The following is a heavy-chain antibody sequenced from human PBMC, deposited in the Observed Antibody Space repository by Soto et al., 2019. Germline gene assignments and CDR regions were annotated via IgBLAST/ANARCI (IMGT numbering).Heavy chain of an antibody. J-gene: IGHJ4*02. Sequence: PGGSLRLSCAASGFTFSSYSMNWVRQAPGKGLEWVSYISSSSSTIYYADSVKGRFTISRDNAKNSLYLQMNSLRAEDTAVYYCAREPVEVYSRPQVGGQGTLVTVSS. CDR3: AREPVEVYSRPQV. D-gene: IGHD6-13*01. CDR2: ISSSSSTI. V-gene: IGHV3-48*01. CDR1: GFTFSSYS.